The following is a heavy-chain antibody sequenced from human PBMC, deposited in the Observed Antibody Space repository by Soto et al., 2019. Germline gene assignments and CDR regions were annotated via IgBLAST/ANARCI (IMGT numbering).Heavy chain of an antibody. D-gene: IGHD2-21*02. J-gene: IGHJ4*02. CDR1: GFTVSSNY. CDR3: ARARGGLSVVTATYFDY. CDR2: IYSGGST. V-gene: IGHV3-53*01. Sequence: EVQLVESGGGLIQPGGSLRLSCAASGFTVSSNYMTWVRQAPGTGLEWVSLIYSGGSTYYANSVKGRFTISRDNSKNTLYLQMNSLRAEDTAVYYCARARGGLSVVTATYFDYWGQGTLGTFSS.